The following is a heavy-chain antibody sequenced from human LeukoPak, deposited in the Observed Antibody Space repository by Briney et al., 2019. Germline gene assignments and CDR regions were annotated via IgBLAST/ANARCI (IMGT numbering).Heavy chain of an antibody. J-gene: IGHJ4*02. V-gene: IGHV3-48*04. D-gene: IGHD3-3*01. CDR1: GFTFSTDS. Sequence: GGSLRLSCAASGFTFSTDSMNWVRQAPGKGLEWVSYISSGSSTIYYADSVKGRFTISRDNAKNSLYLQMNSLRAEDTAVYYCARVGPAEWLPNYFDYWGQGTLVTVSS. CDR3: ARVGPAEWLPNYFDY. CDR2: ISSGSSTI.